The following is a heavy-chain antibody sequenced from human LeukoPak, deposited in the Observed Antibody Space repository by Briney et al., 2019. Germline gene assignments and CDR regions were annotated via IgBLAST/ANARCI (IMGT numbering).Heavy chain of an antibody. CDR1: GFTFSSYA. D-gene: IGHD3-3*01. V-gene: IGHV3-23*01. CDR2: ISGSGGST. J-gene: IGHJ4*02. Sequence: GGSLRLSCAASGFTFSSYAMSWVRQAPGKGLEWGSAISGSGGSTYYADSVKGRFTISRDNSKNTLYLQMNSLRAEDTAVYYCAKGSGDFWSGYYAYWGQGTLVTASS. CDR3: AKGSGDFWSGYYAY.